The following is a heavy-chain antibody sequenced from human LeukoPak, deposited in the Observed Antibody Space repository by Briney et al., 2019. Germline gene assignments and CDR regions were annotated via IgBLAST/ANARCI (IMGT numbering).Heavy chain of an antibody. CDR3: AKDHGRYRNNYFVY. D-gene: IGHD1-26*01. Sequence: GGSLRLSCAASGFTFSSYAMSWVRQAPEKGLEWVAPISCSGGGTDYADTVRGRFTISRDHSENTLYLQMNSLRAEDTAVYYCAKDHGRYRNNYFVYWGQGNLVTVSS. CDR2: ISCSGGGT. V-gene: IGHV3-23*01. J-gene: IGHJ4*02. CDR1: GFTFSSYA.